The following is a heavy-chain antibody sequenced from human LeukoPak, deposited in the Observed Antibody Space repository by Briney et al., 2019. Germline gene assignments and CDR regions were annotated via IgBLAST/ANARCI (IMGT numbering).Heavy chain of an antibody. Sequence: SETLSLTCTVSGGSISSTSYYWGWIRQPPGKGLGWIGSIYYTGNTDYNPSLKSRVTISVDTSKNQFSLKLSSVTAADTAVYYCARLLIVGATSEEYFQHWGQGTLVTVSS. CDR2: IYYTGNT. CDR1: GGSISSTSYY. V-gene: IGHV4-39*01. CDR3: ARLLIVGATSEEYFQH. J-gene: IGHJ1*01. D-gene: IGHD1-26*01.